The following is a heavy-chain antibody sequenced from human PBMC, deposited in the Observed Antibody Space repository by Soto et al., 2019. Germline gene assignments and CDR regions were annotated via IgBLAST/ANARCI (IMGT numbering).Heavy chain of an antibody. CDR2: IIPIFGTA. CDR3: ARRGEAGWYFDL. V-gene: IGHV1-69*01. J-gene: IGHJ2*01. Sequence: QVPLVQSGAEVKKPGSSVKVSCKASGGTFSSYAIILVRQAPGQGLEWMGGIIPIFGTANYAQKFQGRVTITADESTSTAYMELSSLRSEETAVYYCARRGEAGWYFDLWGRGTLVTVSS. D-gene: IGHD3-16*01. CDR1: GGTFSSYA.